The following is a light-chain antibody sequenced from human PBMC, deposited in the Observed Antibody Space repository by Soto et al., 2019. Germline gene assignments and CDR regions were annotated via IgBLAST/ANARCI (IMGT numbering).Light chain of an antibody. Sequence: ILMTQSPATVSLSPGESATLSCRASQSIYYNVACYQQRPGQAPSLLIYRASTSAPGGPDRFSGSGSGTVFTLTISSLQAEGFTVYSCHQYHNLWAFGQGTKVEI. CDR1: QSIYYN. J-gene: IGKJ1*01. CDR2: RAS. V-gene: IGKV3-15*01. CDR3: HQYHNLWA.